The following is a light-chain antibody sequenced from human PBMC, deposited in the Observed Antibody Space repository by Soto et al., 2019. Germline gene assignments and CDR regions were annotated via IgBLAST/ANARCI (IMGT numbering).Light chain of an antibody. CDR2: EVT. J-gene: IGLJ2*01. Sequence: QSVLTQPASVSGSPGQSITISCTGTRSDVGGYNYVSWYQQHPGKAPKLIIYEVTNRPSGVSHRFSGSKSVNTASLTISGLQAEDEADYYCSSFTTPPTLGVAFGGGSQVTVL. CDR1: RSDVGGYNY. CDR3: SSFTTPPTLGVA. V-gene: IGLV2-14*01.